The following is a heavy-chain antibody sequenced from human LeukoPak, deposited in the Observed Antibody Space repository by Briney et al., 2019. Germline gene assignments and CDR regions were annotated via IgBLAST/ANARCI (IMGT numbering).Heavy chain of an antibody. V-gene: IGHV4-39*01. CDR3: VRYTSGWYEVY. J-gene: IGHJ4*02. D-gene: IGHD6-19*01. CDR2: MSYSGNT. Sequence: SETLSLTCTVSGGSISSSGYYWGWIRQPPGKGLEWIGNMSYSGNTYYTPSLRSRITISVDTSKNQLSLRLRSLTASDTAVYYCVRYTSGWYEVYWGQGTLVTVSS. CDR1: GGSISSSGYY.